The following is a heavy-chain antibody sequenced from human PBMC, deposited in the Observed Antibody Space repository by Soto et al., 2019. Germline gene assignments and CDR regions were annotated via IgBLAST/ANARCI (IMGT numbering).Heavy chain of an antibody. CDR1: GDSVSSNNAA. CDR3: ARSGPGGYIDY. D-gene: IGHD3-22*01. V-gene: IGHV6-1*01. Sequence: SQTLSLTCAVSGDSVSSNNAACNWIRQSPSRGLEWLGRTYYRSKWYNPYAVSVKSRITVNPDTSKNQFSLQLNSVTPEDTAVSYCARSGPGGYIDYWGQGTLVTVSS. J-gene: IGHJ4*02. CDR2: TYYRSKWYN.